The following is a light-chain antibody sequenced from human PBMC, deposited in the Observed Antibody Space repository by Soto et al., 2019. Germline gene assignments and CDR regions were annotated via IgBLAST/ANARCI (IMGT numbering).Light chain of an antibody. CDR1: SSDVGGYNY. Sequence: QSVLTQPASVSGSPGQSITISCTGTSSDVGGYNYVSWYQQHPGKAPKLMIYDVSNRPSGVSNRFSGSKSGNTASLTISGLQAEDEADYYCSSYTSSSTYVFGTGTKVPLL. J-gene: IGLJ1*01. CDR3: SSYTSSSTYV. V-gene: IGLV2-14*01. CDR2: DVS.